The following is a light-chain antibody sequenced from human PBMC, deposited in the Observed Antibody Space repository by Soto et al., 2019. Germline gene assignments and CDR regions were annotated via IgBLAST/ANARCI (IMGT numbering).Light chain of an antibody. CDR3: QQYGSSPQPIT. Sequence: EIVLTQSPGTLSLSPVERATLSCRASQSVSSSYLAWYQQKPGQAHRLLIYGASSRATGIPDRFSGSGSGTDFTLTISRLEPEDFAVYYCQQYGSSPQPITFGQGTRLEIK. CDR1: QSVSSSY. V-gene: IGKV3-20*01. CDR2: GAS. J-gene: IGKJ5*01.